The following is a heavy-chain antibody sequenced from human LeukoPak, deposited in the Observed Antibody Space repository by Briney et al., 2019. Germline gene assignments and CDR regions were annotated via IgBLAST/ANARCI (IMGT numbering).Heavy chain of an antibody. Sequence: SETLSLTCTVSGGSISSGDYYWSWIRQPPGKGLEWIGYIYYSGSTYYNPSLKSRVTISVGTSKNQFSLKLSSVTAADTAVYYCARDGGGISWFDPWGQGTLVTVSS. CDR2: IYYSGST. CDR3: ARDGGGISWFDP. V-gene: IGHV4-30-4*08. D-gene: IGHD2-15*01. CDR1: GGSISSGDYY. J-gene: IGHJ5*02.